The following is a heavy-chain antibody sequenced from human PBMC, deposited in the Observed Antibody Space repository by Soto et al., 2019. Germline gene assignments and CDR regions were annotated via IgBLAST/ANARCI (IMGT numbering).Heavy chain of an antibody. CDR2: IYRTGST. J-gene: IGHJ4*02. Sequence: SETLSLTCAVSGGSSTSNNWWTWVRQPPGQGLEWIGEIYRTGSTNYNPSLKSRVTISLDKSENQFSLKVTSLTAADTAVYYCASRDPGTSVDYWGQGTLVTVSS. CDR3: ASRDPGTSVDY. V-gene: IGHV4-4*02. D-gene: IGHD1-7*01. CDR1: GGSSTSNNW.